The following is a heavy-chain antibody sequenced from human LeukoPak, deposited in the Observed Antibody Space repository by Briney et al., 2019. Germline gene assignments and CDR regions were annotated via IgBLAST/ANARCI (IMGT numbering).Heavy chain of an antibody. V-gene: IGHV4-39*07. CDR1: GGSISSSSYY. D-gene: IGHD1-20*01. CDR3: ASNNWSRRYNWFDP. J-gene: IGHJ5*02. Sequence: SETLSLTCTVSGGSISSSSYYWSWIRQPPVNGLEWIGSIYYSGSPYYNPSLKSRVTISVDTSKNQFSLKLRSVTAADTAVYYCASNNWSRRYNWFDPWGQGTLVTVSS. CDR2: IYYSGSP.